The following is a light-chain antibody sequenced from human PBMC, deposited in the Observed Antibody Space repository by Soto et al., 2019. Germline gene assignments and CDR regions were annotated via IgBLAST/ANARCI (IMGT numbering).Light chain of an antibody. Sequence: ETVLTQSPGTLSLSPGEGATLSCRATQAVYRSLLAWYQQKPGQAPRLLIYDASSRATGIPDRFSGSGSGTDFTLTISRLEPEDFAVYYCQQYGSSPHITFGQGTRLEIK. CDR2: DAS. V-gene: IGKV3-20*01. J-gene: IGKJ5*01. CDR3: QQYGSSPHIT. CDR1: QAVYRSL.